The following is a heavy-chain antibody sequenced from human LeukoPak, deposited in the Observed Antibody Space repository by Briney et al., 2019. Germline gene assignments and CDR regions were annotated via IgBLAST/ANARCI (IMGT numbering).Heavy chain of an antibody. D-gene: IGHD1-1*01. CDR2: TYYRSKWYN. CDR1: GYSVSSNSAA. Sequence: SRTLSLTCAISGYSVSSNSAAWNWTRQSPSRGLEWLGRTYYRSKWYNDYAVAVITRFTINPDTSKNQLSEQLNSVAPEGTSVYYCARGGAGGTAFEIWGEGTMGTASP. CDR3: ARGGAGGTAFEI. V-gene: IGHV6-1*01. J-gene: IGHJ3*02.